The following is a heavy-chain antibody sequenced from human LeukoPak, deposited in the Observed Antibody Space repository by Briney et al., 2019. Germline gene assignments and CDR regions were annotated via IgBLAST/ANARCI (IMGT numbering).Heavy chain of an antibody. J-gene: IGHJ5*02. D-gene: IGHD3-16*01. V-gene: IGHV3-74*01. CDR1: GFTFSSYW. CDR3: ARTRTLPIAGGFDT. CDR2: ISTDGSST. Sequence: PGGSLRLSCAPSGFTFSSYWMHWVRQGPGKGLVWVSRISTDGSSTDYADSVKGRFTISRENAKNTLYLQMNSLRAEDTAVYYCARTRTLPIAGGFDTWGQGSLVTVSS.